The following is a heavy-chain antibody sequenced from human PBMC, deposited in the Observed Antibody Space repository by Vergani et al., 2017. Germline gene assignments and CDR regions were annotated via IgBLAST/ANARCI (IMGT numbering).Heavy chain of an antibody. Sequence: QVQLQQWGPGLVTPSGTLSLTCAVYGGSISSDNWWNWVRQAPGKGLQWIEEIHRSRITNYTPSLRRRVTISLDRSKTQFSLKLTSVTAADTAVYFCASNPRLGGDVVDSWGQGTLVTVSS. J-gene: IGHJ4*02. CDR3: ASNPRLGGDVVDS. CDR1: GGSISSDNW. V-gene: IGHV4-4*02. D-gene: IGHD3-16*01. CDR2: IHRSRIT.